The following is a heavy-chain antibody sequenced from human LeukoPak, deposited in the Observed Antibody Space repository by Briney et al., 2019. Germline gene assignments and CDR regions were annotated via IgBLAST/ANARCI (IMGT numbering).Heavy chain of an antibody. CDR3: ARDKGDDYYDSSGYTYYFDY. J-gene: IGHJ4*02. V-gene: IGHV3-48*03. Sequence: GGSLRLSCAASGFTFSSYEMNWVRQAPGKGLEWVSYISSSGSTIYYADSVKGRLTISSDNAKNSLYLKMNSRRAADTAVYYCARDKGDDYYDSSGYTYYFDYWGQGTLVTVSS. D-gene: IGHD3-22*01. CDR2: ISSSGSTI. CDR1: GFTFSSYE.